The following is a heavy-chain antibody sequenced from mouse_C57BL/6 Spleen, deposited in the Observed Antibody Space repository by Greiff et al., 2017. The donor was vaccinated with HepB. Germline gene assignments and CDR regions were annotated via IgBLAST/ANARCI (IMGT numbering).Heavy chain of an antibody. J-gene: IGHJ2*01. Sequence: QVQLQQPGAELVMPGASVKLSCNASGYTFTSYWMHWVKQRPGQGLEWIGEIDPSDSYTNYNQKFKGKSTLTVDKSSSTAYMQLSSLTSEDSAVYYCARRTTVVEDYFDYWGQGTTLTVSS. CDR3: ARRTTVVEDYFDY. V-gene: IGHV1-69*01. CDR2: IDPSDSYT. CDR1: GYTFTSYW. D-gene: IGHD1-1*01.